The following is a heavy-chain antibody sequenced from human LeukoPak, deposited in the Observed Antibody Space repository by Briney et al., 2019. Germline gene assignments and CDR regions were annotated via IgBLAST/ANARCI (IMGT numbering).Heavy chain of an antibody. V-gene: IGHV3-15*01. CDR1: GFTFSSYE. CDR2: IKSKTDGDTT. CDR3: TTDLGRSRIAPRFYY. D-gene: IGHD6-6*01. J-gene: IGHJ4*02. Sequence: GGSLRLSCAASGFTFSSYEMNWVRQAPGKGLEWVGPIKSKTDGDTTDYAAPVKVRFTISRDDSKNTLYLQMNSMKTEDTAVYYCTTDLGRSRIAPRFYYWGQGTLVTVSS.